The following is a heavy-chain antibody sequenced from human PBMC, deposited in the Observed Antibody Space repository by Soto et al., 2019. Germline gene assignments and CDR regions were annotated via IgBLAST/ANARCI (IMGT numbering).Heavy chain of an antibody. V-gene: IGHV1-3*05. CDR2: INAGNGNT. J-gene: IGHJ1*01. CDR3: ARSIVVVTALVY. CDR1: GYTFTSYA. Sequence: QGQLVQSGAEEKKPGASVKVSCKDSGYTFTSYAMHWGRQAPGQRLEWMGWINAGNGNTKYSQKFQGRVTSPRDTSASTAYMELSSLRSEETAVYYCARSIVVVTALVYWGQGTLVTVSS. D-gene: IGHD2-21*02.